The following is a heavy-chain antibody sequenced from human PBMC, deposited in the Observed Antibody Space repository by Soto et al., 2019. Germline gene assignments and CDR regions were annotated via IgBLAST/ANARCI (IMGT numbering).Heavy chain of an antibody. Sequence: ASVKVSCKASGYTFRNYGITWVRQAPGQGLEWMAWISPYNGNTNYAQDLQGRVTMTTDTSTSTAYMELRSLTSEDTAMYYCARDLVSGSDFWRAYNGGYFDYWGQGTLVTDSS. V-gene: IGHV1-18*01. CDR2: ISPYNGNT. J-gene: IGHJ4*02. CDR3: ARDLVSGSDFWRAYNGGYFDY. CDR1: GYTFRNYG. D-gene: IGHD3-3*01.